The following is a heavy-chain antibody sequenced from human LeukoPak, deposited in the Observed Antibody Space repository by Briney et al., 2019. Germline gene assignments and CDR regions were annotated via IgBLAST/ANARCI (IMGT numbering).Heavy chain of an antibody. CDR2: ISGSGGST. Sequence: PGGSLRLSCAASGFTFSSYAMSWVRQAPGKGLEWVSAISGSGGSTYYADSVKGRFTISRDNSKNTLYLQMNSLRAEDTAVYYCANRQGAESATYYDYVWGSYSYYYYGMDVWGQGTTVTVSS. CDR1: GFTFSSYA. D-gene: IGHD3-16*01. J-gene: IGHJ6*02. V-gene: IGHV3-23*01. CDR3: ANRQGAESATYYDYVWGSYSYYYYGMDV.